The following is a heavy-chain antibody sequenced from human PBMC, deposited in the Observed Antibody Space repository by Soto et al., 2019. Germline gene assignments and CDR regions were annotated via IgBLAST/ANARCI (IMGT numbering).Heavy chain of an antibody. CDR2: ISAYNGKT. J-gene: IGHJ4*02. D-gene: IGHD6-19*01. CDR3: ARDRLIAVTGLLHY. CDR1: GYPFTSYG. V-gene: IGHV1-18*01. Sequence: QVQLVQSGAEVKKPGASVKVSCKTSGYPFTSYGINWVRQAPGQGPEGMGWISAYNGKTSYTQKFQGRVTMTTDTSTSTAYMELRSLRPDDTAVYYCARDRLIAVTGLLHYWGQGTLVTVSS.